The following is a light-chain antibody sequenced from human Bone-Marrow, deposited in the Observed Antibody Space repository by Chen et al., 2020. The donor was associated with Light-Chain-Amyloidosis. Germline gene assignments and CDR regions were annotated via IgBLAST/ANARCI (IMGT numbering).Light chain of an antibody. Sequence: EIVLTQSPGTLSLSPGERATLSCRASQTVNSNYLAWFQQKAGQAPRLLIYGASSRATDIPDRFSGSGSGTDFTLTINRLEPEEFAVYYCQQYGSSPWTFGQGTKVEIK. CDR3: QQYGSSPWT. V-gene: IGKV3-20*01. CDR2: GAS. J-gene: IGKJ1*01. CDR1: QTVNSNY.